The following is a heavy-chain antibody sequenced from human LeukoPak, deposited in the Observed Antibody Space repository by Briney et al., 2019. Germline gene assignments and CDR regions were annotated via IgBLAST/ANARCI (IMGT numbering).Heavy chain of an antibody. CDR2: TRSDGRNN. V-gene: IGHV3-30*02. CDR3: AKSINSGSLLDY. Sequence: GGSLRLSCAAFGFTFSNYGMHWVRQAPGKGLEWVAFTRSDGRNNYYVDSVRGRFTISRDNSKNTLYLQMNSLRVEDTAVYYCAKSINSGSLLDYWGQGTLVTVSS. J-gene: IGHJ4*02. CDR1: GFTFSNYG. D-gene: IGHD3-22*01.